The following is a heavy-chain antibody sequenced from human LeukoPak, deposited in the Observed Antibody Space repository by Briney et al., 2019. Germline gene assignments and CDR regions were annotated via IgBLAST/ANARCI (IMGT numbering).Heavy chain of an antibody. CDR3: GRDPYYDSLDY. J-gene: IGHJ4*02. Sequence: GGSLRLSCAASGFTFSSYAMSWVRQAPGKGLEWVANIKDDGAEKYYVDSVKGRFTISRDNTKNLLYLQMNSLRAEDTAVYYCGRDPYYDSLDYWGQGTLVTVSS. D-gene: IGHD3-22*01. V-gene: IGHV3-7*01. CDR1: GFTFSSYA. CDR2: IKDDGAEK.